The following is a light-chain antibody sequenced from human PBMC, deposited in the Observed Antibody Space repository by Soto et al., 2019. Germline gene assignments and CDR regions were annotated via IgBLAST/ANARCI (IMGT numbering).Light chain of an antibody. CDR3: QQYGSSPPYT. J-gene: IGKJ2*01. V-gene: IGKV3-20*01. CDR1: QSVSSSY. CDR2: CAS. Sequence: EIVLTQSPGTLSLSPGERATLSCRASQSVSSSYLAWYQQKPGQAPRLLIYCASSRATGIPDRFSGSGSGTDFTFTISRLEPEDFAVYYWQQYGSSPPYTFGQGTKLEIK.